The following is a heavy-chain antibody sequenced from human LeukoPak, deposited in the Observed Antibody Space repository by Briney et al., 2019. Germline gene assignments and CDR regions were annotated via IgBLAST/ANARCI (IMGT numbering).Heavy chain of an antibody. CDR3: AKDPLPPPPHGKPGFITIFGVASPANY. D-gene: IGHD3-3*01. CDR2: INPNSGGT. J-gene: IGHJ4*02. CDR1: GYTFTGYY. Sequence: ASVKVSCKASGYTFTGYYMHWVRQAPGQGLEWMGWINPNSGGTNYAQKFQGRVTMTRDTSISTAYMELSRLRSDDTAVYYCAKDPLPPPPHGKPGFITIFGVASPANYWGQGTLVTVSS. V-gene: IGHV1-2*02.